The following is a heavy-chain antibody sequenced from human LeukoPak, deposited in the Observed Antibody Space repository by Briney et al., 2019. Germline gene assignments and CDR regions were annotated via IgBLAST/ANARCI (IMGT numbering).Heavy chain of an antibody. Sequence: PSETLSLTRTVSGGSISSYYWSWIRQPPGKGLEWIGYIYYSGSTNYNPSLESRVTISVDTSKNHVSLNLTSVTAADTAVYYCVRPESAGTKYRFDYWGQGALVTVSS. V-gene: IGHV4-59*01. CDR1: GGSISSYY. CDR2: IYYSGST. CDR3: VRPESAGTKYRFDY. D-gene: IGHD1-1*01. J-gene: IGHJ4*02.